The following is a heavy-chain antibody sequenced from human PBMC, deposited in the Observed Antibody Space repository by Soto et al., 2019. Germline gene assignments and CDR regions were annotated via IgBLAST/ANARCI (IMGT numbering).Heavy chain of an antibody. Sequence: SETLSLTCTVSGGSISSRTYYWGWVRQPPGKGLEYIGSVYYSGSASYNPSLKSRVTISVDTSKNQFSLKPNSVTAADTAVYYCARVYNWNDFGFDPWGQGTLVTV. CDR2: VYYSGSA. CDR3: ARVYNWNDFGFDP. V-gene: IGHV4-39*01. D-gene: IGHD1-1*01. J-gene: IGHJ5*02. CDR1: GGSISSRTYY.